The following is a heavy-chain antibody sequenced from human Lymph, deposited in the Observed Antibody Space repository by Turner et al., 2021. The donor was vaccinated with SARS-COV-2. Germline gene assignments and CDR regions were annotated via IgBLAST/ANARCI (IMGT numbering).Heavy chain of an antibody. Sequence: QVQLVQSGAAMTKPGSSVTVSCKASGGTFSSYAINWVRQAPGQGLEWMGRIIPILGIANYAQKFQGRVTITADKSTSTAYMERSSLRSEDTAVYYCARGRLDSFGGGYYSWFDPWGQGTLVTVSS. J-gene: IGHJ5*02. V-gene: IGHV1-69*04. D-gene: IGHD1-26*01. CDR2: IIPILGIA. CDR3: ARGRLDSFGGGYYSWFDP. CDR1: GGTFSSYA.